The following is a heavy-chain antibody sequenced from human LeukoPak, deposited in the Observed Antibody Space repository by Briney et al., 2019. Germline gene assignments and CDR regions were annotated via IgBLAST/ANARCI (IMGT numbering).Heavy chain of an antibody. CDR1: GFTFHDFG. CDR2: ISWDGLRT. CDR3: AKDTIAMAGSALDY. D-gene: IGHD6-19*01. J-gene: IGHJ4*02. V-gene: IGHV3-43D*03. Sequence: GGSLRLSCEASGFTFHDFGMHWVRQAPGKGLEWVSLISWDGLRTFYADSVKGRFTISRDNTKNSLYLQMNSLRAEDTAFYYCAKDTIAMAGSALDYWGQGTLVTVSP.